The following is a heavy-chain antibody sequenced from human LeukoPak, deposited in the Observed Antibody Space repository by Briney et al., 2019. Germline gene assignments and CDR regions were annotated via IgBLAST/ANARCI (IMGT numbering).Heavy chain of an antibody. Sequence: SETLSLTCTVSGGSISSGGYYWSWIRQPPGKGLEWIGYIYHSGSTYYNPSLKSRVTISVDRSKNQFSLKLSSVTAADTAVYYCARDRRGSYHDYWGQGTLVTVSS. J-gene: IGHJ4*02. CDR2: IYHSGST. CDR3: ARDRRGSYHDY. D-gene: IGHD1-26*01. CDR1: GGSISSGGYY. V-gene: IGHV4-30-2*01.